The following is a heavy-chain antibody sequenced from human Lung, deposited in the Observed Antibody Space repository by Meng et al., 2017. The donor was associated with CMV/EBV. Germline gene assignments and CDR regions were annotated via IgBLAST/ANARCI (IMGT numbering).Heavy chain of an antibody. CDR1: GDIVSSNRAA. D-gene: IGHD4-23*01. Sequence: VTPHHSGPGLVKPPQTLSLTCAIPGDIVSSNRAAWHWIRQSPSRGLEWLGRTYYRSKWYHEYAVSVKSRITISPDTPKNQFSLQLNSMTPEDTAVYYCARGINGGCGDWGQGTLVTVSS. CDR3: ARGINGGCGD. J-gene: IGHJ4*02. V-gene: IGHV6-1*01. CDR2: TYYRSKWYH.